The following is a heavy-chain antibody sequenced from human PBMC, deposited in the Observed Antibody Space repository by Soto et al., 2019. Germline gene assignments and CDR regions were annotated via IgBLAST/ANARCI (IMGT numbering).Heavy chain of an antibody. D-gene: IGHD5-12*01. V-gene: IGHV5-10-1*01. J-gene: IGHJ6*02. CDR2: IDPSDSYT. CDR1: GYSFTSYW. CDR3: ARHSPTSGYDDYYYYGMDV. Sequence: PGESLKISCKGSGYSFTSYWISWVRQMPGKGLEWMVRIDPSDSYTNYSPSFQGHVTISADKSISTAYLQWSSLKASDTAMYYCARHSPTSGYDDYYYYGMDVWGQGTTVTVSS.